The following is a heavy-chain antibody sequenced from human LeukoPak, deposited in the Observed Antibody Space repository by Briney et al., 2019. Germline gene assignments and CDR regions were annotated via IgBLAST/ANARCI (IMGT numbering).Heavy chain of an antibody. Sequence: GGSLRLSCAASGFTFSSFWMSWVRQAPGKGLEWMANIKQDGSERNYVGSVKGRFTLSRDNTKNSVYLQMNSLRAEDTAVYYCARGIASPTITMVRGVIGHYFDYWGQGTLVTVSS. J-gene: IGHJ4*02. CDR3: ARGIASPTITMVRGVIGHYFDY. V-gene: IGHV3-7*01. D-gene: IGHD3-10*01. CDR2: IKQDGSER. CDR1: GFTFSSFW.